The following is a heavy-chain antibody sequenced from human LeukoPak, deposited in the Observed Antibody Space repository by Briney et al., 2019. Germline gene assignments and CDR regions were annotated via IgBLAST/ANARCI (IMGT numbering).Heavy chain of an antibody. Sequence: PGGSLRLSCAASGFTFSLYAMAWVRQAPGKGLEWVSEISGSGGSTDYADSVKGRFTISRDNSKNTVYLQMNSLRAEDTAVYYCAKDQTGDNSGYYGDKAFDIWGQGTMVTVSS. D-gene: IGHD3-22*01. CDR3: AKDQTGDNSGYYGDKAFDI. CDR1: GFTFSLYA. CDR2: ISGSGGST. V-gene: IGHV3-23*01. J-gene: IGHJ3*02.